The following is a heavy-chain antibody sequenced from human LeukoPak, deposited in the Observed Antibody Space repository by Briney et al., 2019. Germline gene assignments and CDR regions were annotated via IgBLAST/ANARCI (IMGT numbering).Heavy chain of an antibody. CDR2: ISNDENNK. Sequence: GGSLRLSCAASGFSFSIYGIHWVRQTPAKGLEWVAYISNDENNKMYADFVKGRFTISRDNSKNTLYLQMNSLRAEDTAVYYCARAISYYYYYMDVWGKGTTVTVSS. CDR3: ARAISYYYYYMDV. V-gene: IGHV3-30*03. CDR1: GFSFSIYG. D-gene: IGHD2-2*02. J-gene: IGHJ6*03.